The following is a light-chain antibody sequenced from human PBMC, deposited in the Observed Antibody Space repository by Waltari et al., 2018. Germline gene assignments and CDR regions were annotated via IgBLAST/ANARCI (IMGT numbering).Light chain of an antibody. Sequence: EIVLTQSPATLYLSPGERATLSCRASQSVSRYLAWYQQKPGQAPRLLIYDASNRATGIPARFSGSGSGTDFTLTISSLEPEDFAVYYCQQRSNWLLTFGGGTKVEIK. J-gene: IGKJ4*01. CDR1: QSVSRY. V-gene: IGKV3-11*01. CDR3: QQRSNWLLT. CDR2: DAS.